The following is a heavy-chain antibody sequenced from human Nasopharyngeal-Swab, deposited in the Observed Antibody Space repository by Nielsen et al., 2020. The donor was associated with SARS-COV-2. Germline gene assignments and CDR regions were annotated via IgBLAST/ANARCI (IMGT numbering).Heavy chain of an antibody. CDR1: GFTFSDYW. D-gene: IGHD1-26*01. Sequence: GESLKISCVASGFTFSDYWMSWFRQAPERGLEWVCNINPAPDWSDHVDSVKGRFTFSRDNSRNTLYLEMSSLRVEDTAKYYCAREVGRSGRAGYMDVWGKGTTVTVSS. J-gene: IGHJ6*03. CDR3: AREVGRSGRAGYMDV. V-gene: IGHV3-7*01. CDR2: INPAPDWS.